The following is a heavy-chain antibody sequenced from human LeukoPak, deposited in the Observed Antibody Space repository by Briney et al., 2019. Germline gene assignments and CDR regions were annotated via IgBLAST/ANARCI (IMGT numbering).Heavy chain of an antibody. CDR1: GFTFSSYA. CDR2: ISYDGSNK. D-gene: IGHD2-2*01. Sequence: GESLKISCAASGFTFSSYAMHWVRQAPGKGLEWVAVISYDGSNKYYADSVKGRFTISRDNSKNTLYLQMNSLRAEDTAVYYCARGCSSTSCYAGGDYWGQGTLVTVSS. CDR3: ARGCSSTSCYAGGDY. V-gene: IGHV3-30-3*01. J-gene: IGHJ4*02.